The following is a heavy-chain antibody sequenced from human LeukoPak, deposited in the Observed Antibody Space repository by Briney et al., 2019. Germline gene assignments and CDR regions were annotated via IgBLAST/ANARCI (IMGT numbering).Heavy chain of an antibody. CDR2: INAGNGNT. J-gene: IGHJ5*02. CDR3: ASAPIVVVPQNWFDP. CDR1: GYTFTSYA. V-gene: IGHV1-3*01. D-gene: IGHD2-2*01. Sequence: ASVKVPCKASGYTFTSYAMHWVRQAPGQRLEWMGWINAGNGNTKYSQKFQGRVTITRDTSASTAYMELSSLRSEDTAVYYCASAPIVVVPQNWFDPWGQGTLVTVSS.